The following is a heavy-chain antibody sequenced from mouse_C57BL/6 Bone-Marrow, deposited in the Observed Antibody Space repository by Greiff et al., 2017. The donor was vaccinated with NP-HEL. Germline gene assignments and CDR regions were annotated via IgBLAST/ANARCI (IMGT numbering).Heavy chain of an antibody. CDR3: AREDYYGSSLSYYAMDY. CDR1: GYTFTSYW. D-gene: IGHD1-1*01. J-gene: IGHJ4*01. Sequence: QVQLQQPGAELVKPGASVKLSCKASGYTFTSYWMHWVKQRPGQGLEWIGMIHPNSGSTNYNEKFKSKATLTLDNSSSTAYMKLSSLTSEDSAVYYCAREDYYGSSLSYYAMDYWGQGTSVTVSS. CDR2: IHPNSGST. V-gene: IGHV1-64*01.